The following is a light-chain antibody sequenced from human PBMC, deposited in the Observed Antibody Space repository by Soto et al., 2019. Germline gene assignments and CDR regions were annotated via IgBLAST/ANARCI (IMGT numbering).Light chain of an antibody. CDR3: KQYNSHWT. CDR1: QGISGY. J-gene: IGKJ1*01. V-gene: IGKV1-8*01. Sequence: RLPHASSSCSSSTGDIFPITCRASQGISGYLAWYQKKPETAPTFLIYAPSNLQSGVQSRFSGSGSGKDFTPTISSLQLDDFATYSCKQYNSHWTFGKGTKV. CDR2: APS.